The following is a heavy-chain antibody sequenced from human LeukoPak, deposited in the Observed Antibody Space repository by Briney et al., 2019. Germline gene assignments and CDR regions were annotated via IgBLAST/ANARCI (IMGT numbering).Heavy chain of an antibody. D-gene: IGHD3-16*02. CDR2: IIPIFGAL. V-gene: IGHV1-69*13. CDR1: GRSFNSHA. Sequence: SVKVPCKASGRSFNSHALSWVRQAPGQGLEWMGGIIPIFGALNYAQRFQDRVTITADESTNMVYMKLSSLRSEDTAVYYCARGETLYDSVSRSYRYTSFDFWGQGTLVTVSS. CDR3: ARGETLYDSVSRSYRYTSFDF. J-gene: IGHJ4*02.